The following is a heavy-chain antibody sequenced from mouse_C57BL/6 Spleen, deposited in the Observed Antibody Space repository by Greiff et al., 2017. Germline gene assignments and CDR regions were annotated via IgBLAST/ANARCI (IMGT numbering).Heavy chain of an antibody. V-gene: IGHV5-4*01. J-gene: IGHJ3*01. CDR2: ISDGGSYT. D-gene: IGHD2-4*01. Sequence: EVHLVESGGGLVKPGGSLKLSCAASGFTFSSYAMPWVRQTPEKRLEWVATISDGGSYTYYPDNVKGRFTISRDNAKNNLYLQMSHLKSEDTAMYYCARDGDDYDGGFAYWGQGTLVTVSA. CDR1: GFTFSSYA. CDR3: ARDGDDYDGGFAY.